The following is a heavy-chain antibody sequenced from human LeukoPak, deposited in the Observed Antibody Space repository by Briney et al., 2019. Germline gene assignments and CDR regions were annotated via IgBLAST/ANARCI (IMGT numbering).Heavy chain of an antibody. V-gene: IGHV3-30*18. D-gene: IGHD3-9*01. Sequence: GGSLRLSCAASGFTFSSYGMHWVRQAPGKGLEWVAVISYDGSNKYYADSVKGRFTISRDNSKNTLYLQMNSLRAEDTAVYYCAKDSAVLRYFGWYKPQENYFDYWGQGTLVTVSS. CDR1: GFTFSSYG. CDR3: AKDSAVLRYFGWYKPQENYFDY. CDR2: ISYDGSNK. J-gene: IGHJ4*02.